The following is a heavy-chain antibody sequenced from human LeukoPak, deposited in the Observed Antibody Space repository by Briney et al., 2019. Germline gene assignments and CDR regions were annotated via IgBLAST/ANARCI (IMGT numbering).Heavy chain of an antibody. CDR1: GGTFSSYA. D-gene: IGHD2-15*01. CDR3: VRVRRAALDY. Sequence: ASVKVSCKASGGTFSSYAISWVRQAPGQGLEWMGWISAYNGNTNYAQKLQGRVTMTTDTSTSTAYMELRSLRSDDTAVYYCVRVRRAALDYWGQGTLVTVSS. V-gene: IGHV1-18*01. CDR2: ISAYNGNT. J-gene: IGHJ4*02.